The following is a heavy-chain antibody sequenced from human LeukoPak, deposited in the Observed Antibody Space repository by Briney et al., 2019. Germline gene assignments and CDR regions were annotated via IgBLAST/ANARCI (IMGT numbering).Heavy chain of an antibody. CDR3: ASLGVTMVWGDRWYFDY. CDR1: GFTFSSYE. J-gene: IGHJ4*02. D-gene: IGHD3-10*01. Sequence: PGGSLRLSCAASGFTFSSYEMNWVRQAPGKGLEWVSYISSSGSTIYYADSVKGRFTISRDNAKNSLYLQMNSLRAEDTAVYYCASLGVTMVWGDRWYFDYWGQGTLVTVSS. CDR2: ISSSGSTI. V-gene: IGHV3-48*03.